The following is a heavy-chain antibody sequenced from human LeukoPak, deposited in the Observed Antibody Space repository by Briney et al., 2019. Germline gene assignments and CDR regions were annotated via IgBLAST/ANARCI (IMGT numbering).Heavy chain of an antibody. CDR3: ARVGYCSGGSCFSWFDP. CDR1: GGSFSGYY. CDR2: INHSGST. J-gene: IGHJ5*02. D-gene: IGHD2-15*01. Sequence: PPETLSLTCAVYGGSFSGYYWSWIRQPPGKGLEWIGEINHSGSTNYNPSLKSRVTISVDTSKNQFSLKLSSVTAADTAVYYCARVGYCSGGSCFSWFDPWGQGTLVTVSS. V-gene: IGHV4-34*01.